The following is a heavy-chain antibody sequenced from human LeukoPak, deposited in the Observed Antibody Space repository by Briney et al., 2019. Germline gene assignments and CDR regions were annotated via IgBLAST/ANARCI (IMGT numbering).Heavy chain of an antibody. CDR2: ISGSGGGT. J-gene: IGHJ4*02. Sequence: GGSLRLSCAASGFTFTTYAMSWVRQAPGKGLEWVSLISGSGGGTYYADSVKGRFTISRDNSKNMVYLQMNSLRAEDTAVYYCAKLSFYFDFWGQGTLVTVSS. CDR3: AKLSFYFDF. V-gene: IGHV3-23*01. CDR1: GFTFTTYA.